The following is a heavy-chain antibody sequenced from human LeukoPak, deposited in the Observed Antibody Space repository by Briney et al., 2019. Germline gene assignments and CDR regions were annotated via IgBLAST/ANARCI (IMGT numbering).Heavy chain of an antibody. V-gene: IGHV4-30-2*01. CDR3: ASYDSSGYYTTQGGFDY. CDR2: IYDRGPT. Sequence: LXCTVSGGAITSGGYSWNWIRQPXXXGXEXIGCIYDRGPTYYNPSLKSRITISVDRPKNQFFLNVTSVTAADTAVYYCASYDSSGYYTTQGGFDYWGQGTLVTVSS. D-gene: IGHD3-22*01. CDR1: GGAITSGGYS. J-gene: IGHJ4*02.